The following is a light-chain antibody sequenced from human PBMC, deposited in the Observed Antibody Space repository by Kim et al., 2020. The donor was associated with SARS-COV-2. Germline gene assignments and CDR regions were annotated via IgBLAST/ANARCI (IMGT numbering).Light chain of an antibody. V-gene: IGKV4-1*01. CDR2: WAS. Sequence: DIVMTQSPDSLAVSLGERASINCQSSQTVLYSSNNKNYLAWYQQKPGQPPKLLIYWASTRESGVPDRFSGSGSGTDFTLTISSLQAEDVAVYYCQQYYSSPVTFGQGPSWRS. J-gene: IGKJ2*01. CDR3: QQYYSSPVT. CDR1: QTVLYSSNNKNY.